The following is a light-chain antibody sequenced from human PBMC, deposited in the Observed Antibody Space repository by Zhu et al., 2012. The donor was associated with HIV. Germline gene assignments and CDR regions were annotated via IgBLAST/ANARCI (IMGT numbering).Light chain of an antibody. V-gene: IGKV3-20*01. CDR1: QSISSS. CDR2: GAS. J-gene: IGKJ5*01. Sequence: DIVMTQSPATLSVSPGERVTLSCRASQSISSSLAWYQQKPGQALRLLIYGASNRATGIPDRFSGSGSGTDFTLTITRLEPEDFAVYYCQQYATSPPITFGQGTRLEIK. CDR3: QQYATSPPIT.